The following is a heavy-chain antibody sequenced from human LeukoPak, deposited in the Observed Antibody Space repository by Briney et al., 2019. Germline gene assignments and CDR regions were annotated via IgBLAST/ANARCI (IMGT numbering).Heavy chain of an antibody. D-gene: IGHD5-24*01. J-gene: IGHJ4*02. CDR1: GVSISGHY. CDR2: IFYSGST. Sequence: PSETLSLTCAVSGVSISGHYWSWIRQPPGMRPEWIGYIFYSGSTNYNPSLNSRLTISVDTSRNQFSLKLRSVTAADTAVYCARLTQPWLHIGGSYFDYWGQGILVTVSS. CDR3: ARLTQPWLHIGGSYFDY. V-gene: IGHV4-59*11.